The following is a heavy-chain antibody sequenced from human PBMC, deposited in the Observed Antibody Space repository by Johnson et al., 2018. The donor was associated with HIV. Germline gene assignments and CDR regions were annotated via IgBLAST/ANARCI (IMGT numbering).Heavy chain of an antibody. CDR1: AFTFRSYS. CDR2: ISSDGTNT. V-gene: IGHV3-30*04. CDR3: ARDPELDYFDNRAFDI. D-gene: IGHD3-22*01. J-gene: IGHJ3*02. Sequence: QVQLVESGGGVVQPGRSLRLSCAASAFTFRSYSMHWVRQAPGKGLEWVAVISSDGTNTYYTDSVKGRFTISRDNAKNSLSLQMDSLRAEDTAVYYCARDPELDYFDNRAFDIWGQGTMVTVSS.